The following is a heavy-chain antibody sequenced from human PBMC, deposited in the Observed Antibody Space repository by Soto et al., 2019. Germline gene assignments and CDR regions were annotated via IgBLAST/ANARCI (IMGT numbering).Heavy chain of an antibody. D-gene: IGHD3-16*01. CDR1: GFTFSSYA. CDR3: GRDSFGAHDY. Sequence: QVQLVESGGGVVQPGRSLRLSCAASGFTFSSYAMHWVRQAPGKGLEWVAVISYDGSNKYYADSVKGRFTISRDNSKNTLDLQMNSLRAEETAVYYCGRDSFGAHDYWGQGTLVTGSS. V-gene: IGHV3-30-3*01. J-gene: IGHJ4*01. CDR2: ISYDGSNK.